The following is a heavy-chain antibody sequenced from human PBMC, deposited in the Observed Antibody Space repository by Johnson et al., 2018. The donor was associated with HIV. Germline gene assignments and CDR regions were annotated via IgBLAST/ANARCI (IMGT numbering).Heavy chain of an antibody. J-gene: IGHJ3*02. CDR3: AKGRKWNDVGNDALDI. CDR2: ISYDGSYE. D-gene: IGHD1-1*01. V-gene: IGHV3-30*04. CDR1: GFTFNNYA. Sequence: QMQLVESGGGVVQPGRSVRLSCAASGFTFNNYAMHWVRQAPGKGLEWVAVISYDGSYEYYADSVKGRFTISRDNFKSTVFLQMSNLRPEDTAVYYCAKGRKWNDVGNDALDIWGQGTLVTVSS.